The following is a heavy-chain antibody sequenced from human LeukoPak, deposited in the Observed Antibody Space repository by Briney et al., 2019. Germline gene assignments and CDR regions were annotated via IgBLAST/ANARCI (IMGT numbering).Heavy chain of an antibody. D-gene: IGHD2-2*03. CDR2: INAGNGNT. CDR1: GYTFTSYA. CDR3: ARAEVDIVVVPANYGMDV. V-gene: IGHV1-3*01. J-gene: IGHJ6*04. Sequence: ASVKVSCKASGYTFTSYAMHWVRQAPGQRLEWMGWINAGNGNTKYSQKFQGRVTITRDTSASTAYMELRSLRSDDTAVYYCARAEVDIVVVPANYGMDVWGKGTTVTVSS.